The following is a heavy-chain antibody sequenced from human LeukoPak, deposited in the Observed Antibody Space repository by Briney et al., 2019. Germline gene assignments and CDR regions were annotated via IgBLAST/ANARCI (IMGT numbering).Heavy chain of an antibody. CDR2: IYYSGST. Sequence: SETLSLTCTVSGGSISSSSYYWGWIRQPPGKGLEWIGTIYYSGSTFYNPSLKSRVTISVDTSKNQFSLKVSSVTAADTAVYYCTRLKDFANADHWGQGTLVTVSS. CDR3: TRLKDFANADH. V-gene: IGHV4-39*01. J-gene: IGHJ4*02. CDR1: GGSISSSSYY. D-gene: IGHD4/OR15-4a*01.